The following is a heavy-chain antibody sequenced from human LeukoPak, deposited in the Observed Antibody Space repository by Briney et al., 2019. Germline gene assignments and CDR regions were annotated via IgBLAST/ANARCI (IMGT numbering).Heavy chain of an antibody. V-gene: IGHV3-23*01. Sequence: GGSLRLSCAASGFTFSSYAMSWVRQAPGKGLEWVSAISGSGDSTFYADSVKGRFTISRDNSKNTLYLQMNSLRAEDTAVYYCASDLQQVRGLFDAFDIWGQGTMVTVSS. J-gene: IGHJ3*02. D-gene: IGHD3-10*01. CDR1: GFTFSSYA. CDR3: ASDLQQVRGLFDAFDI. CDR2: ISGSGDST.